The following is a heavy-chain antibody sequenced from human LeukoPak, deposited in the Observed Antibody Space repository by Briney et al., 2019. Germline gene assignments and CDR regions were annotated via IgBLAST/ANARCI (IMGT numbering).Heavy chain of an antibody. CDR3: ARDQGLTAPPPYGLDV. V-gene: IGHV1-69*04. J-gene: IGHJ6*02. Sequence: SSVKVSCKTSVGTFSSSAITWVRQAPGKGLEGMGRISPVLNITTYAQKFQGSVTITADTSTSTVYMELSSLRSEETAVYYCARDQGLTAPPPYGLDVWGQGTTVIVSS. CDR2: ISPVLNIT. D-gene: IGHD5-18*01. CDR1: VGTFSSSA.